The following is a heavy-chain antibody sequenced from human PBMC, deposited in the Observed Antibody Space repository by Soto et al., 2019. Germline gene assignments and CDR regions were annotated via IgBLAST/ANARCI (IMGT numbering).Heavy chain of an antibody. D-gene: IGHD6-19*01. J-gene: IGHJ4*02. CDR2: ISYEGSNK. CDR3: AKDEKPAVAGPYYFDY. CDR1: GFTFSSYG. Sequence: QVQLVESGGGVVQPGRSLRLSCAASGFTFSSYGMHWVRQAPGKGLEWVAVISYEGSNKYYADSVKGRFTISRDNSKNTLYLQMNSLRAEDTAVYYCAKDEKPAVAGPYYFDYWGQGTLVTVSS. V-gene: IGHV3-30*18.